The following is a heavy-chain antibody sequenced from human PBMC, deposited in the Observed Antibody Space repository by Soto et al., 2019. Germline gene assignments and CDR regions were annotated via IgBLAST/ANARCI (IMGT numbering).Heavy chain of an antibody. J-gene: IGHJ4*02. CDR2: ISGSGGNT. V-gene: IGHV3-23*01. Sequence: EAQLLESGGGLVQPGGSLRLSCAASGFSFDTYAMSWVRQAPGKGLEWVSSISGSGGNTYYEDTVKGRFTISRDNSKNIIYLQMTSLRAEDTALYYCAKLGMTTINPDYWGQGTQVTVSS. D-gene: IGHD5-12*01. CDR1: GFSFDTYA. CDR3: AKLGMTTINPDY.